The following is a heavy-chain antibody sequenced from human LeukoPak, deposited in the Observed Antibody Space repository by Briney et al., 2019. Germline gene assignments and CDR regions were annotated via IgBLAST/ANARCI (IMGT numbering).Heavy chain of an antibody. CDR2: ISGSGDRT. CDR1: GLTISSSG. V-gene: IGHV3-23*01. CDR3: ARDGFNDRSGDNDGFDM. J-gene: IGHJ3*02. Sequence: GGSLRLSCAASGLTISSSGMSWVRQAPGKGLEWVSAISGSGDRTHYADSVRGRFTISRDTSKDTLYPQMNSLRADDTAVYYCARDGFNDRSGDNDGFDMWGQGTMVTVSS. D-gene: IGHD1-1*01.